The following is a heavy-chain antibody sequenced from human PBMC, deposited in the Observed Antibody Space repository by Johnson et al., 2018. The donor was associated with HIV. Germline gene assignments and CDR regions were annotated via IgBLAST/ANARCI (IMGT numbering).Heavy chain of an antibody. V-gene: IGHV3-30*02. CDR1: GFSFSSYG. Sequence: QVQLVESGGGVVQPGGSLRLSCAASGFSFSSYGIHWVRQAPGKGLEWVAFTQYDGSNKYYADSVKGRFTISRDNSKNTLYLQMNSLRDEDTSVYYCARGLTMIVVVDAFDIWGQGTMVTVSS. CDR3: ARGLTMIVVVDAFDI. CDR2: TQYDGSNK. D-gene: IGHD3-22*01. J-gene: IGHJ3*02.